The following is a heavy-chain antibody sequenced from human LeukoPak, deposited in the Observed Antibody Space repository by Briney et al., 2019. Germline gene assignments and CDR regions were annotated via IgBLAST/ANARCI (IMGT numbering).Heavy chain of an antibody. CDR1: GYSFSNYW. Sequence: GESLKISCKGSGYSFSNYWIGWVRQMPGKGLEWMGIIYPGDSDTRYSPSFQGQVTISAGKSINTACLQWSSLKASDTAMYYCVRHSDYAQSPDAFDIWGQGTMVTVSS. CDR3: VRHSDYAQSPDAFDI. D-gene: IGHD4-17*01. V-gene: IGHV5-51*01. CDR2: IYPGDSDT. J-gene: IGHJ3*02.